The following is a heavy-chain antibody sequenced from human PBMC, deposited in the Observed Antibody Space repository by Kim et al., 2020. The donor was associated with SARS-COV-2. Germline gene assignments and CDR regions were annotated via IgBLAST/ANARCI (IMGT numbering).Heavy chain of an antibody. CDR3: ARGRGIHNYFDY. J-gene: IGHJ4*02. CDR2: IWYDGSNK. D-gene: IGHD5-18*01. V-gene: IGHV3-33*01. CDR1: GFTFSSYG. Sequence: GGSLRLSCAASGFTFSSYGMHWVRQAPGKGLEWVAVIWYDGSNKYYADSVKGRFTISRDNSKNTLYLQMNSLRAEDTAVYYCARGRGIHNYFDYWGQGTLVTVSS.